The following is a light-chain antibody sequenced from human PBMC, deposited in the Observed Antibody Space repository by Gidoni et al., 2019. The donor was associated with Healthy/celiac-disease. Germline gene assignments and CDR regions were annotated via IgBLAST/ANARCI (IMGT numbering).Light chain of an antibody. Sequence: SHMTHAPSSLSASVGDRVTITCRASQSISIYLNWYQQKPGKAPKLLIYAASSLQSGVPSRFSGSGSGTDFTLTISSLQPEDFATYYCQQSYSTPYTFXEXTKLEIK. V-gene: IGKV1-39*01. CDR2: AAS. CDR1: QSISIY. CDR3: QQSYSTPYT. J-gene: IGKJ2*01.